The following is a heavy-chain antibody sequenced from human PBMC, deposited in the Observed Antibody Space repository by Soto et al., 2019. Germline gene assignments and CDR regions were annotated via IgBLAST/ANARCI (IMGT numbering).Heavy chain of an antibody. CDR3: AGVFLTGYLFEY. CDR2: VCPDDSDT. V-gene: IGHV5-51*01. D-gene: IGHD3-9*01. CDR1: GYSITNYW. Sequence: GESLKISCKGSGYSITNYWIGWVRQMPGKGLEWMGIVCPDDSDTRYSPSFQGQGTISADTSISTAYQRRSSLKASAPAMYFCAGVFLTGYLFEYWGQGTLVTVSS. J-gene: IGHJ4*02.